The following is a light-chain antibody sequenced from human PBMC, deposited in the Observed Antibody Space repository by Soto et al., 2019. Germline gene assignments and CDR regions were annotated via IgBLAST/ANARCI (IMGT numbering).Light chain of an antibody. Sequence: QSVLTQPPSVSAAPGQEVTISCSGSSSNIGTNYVSWYQQVPGTAPKLLIYDNYKRPSGIPDRFSGSKSGTSATLGITGLQTGDEADYYCGTWDNSLSAWVFGGGTKVTVL. V-gene: IGLV1-51*01. CDR1: SSNIGTNY. CDR3: GTWDNSLSAWV. CDR2: DNY. J-gene: IGLJ2*01.